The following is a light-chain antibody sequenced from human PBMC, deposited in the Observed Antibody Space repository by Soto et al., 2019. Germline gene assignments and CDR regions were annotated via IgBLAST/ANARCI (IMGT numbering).Light chain of an antibody. V-gene: IGLV2-14*01. CDR1: SSDIGGYNY. Sequence: SALTHPASVSLSPGQSIAISSTGPSSDIGGYNYVSWYQQHPGKAPKLMVYDVSNRPSGVSNRFSGSKSGNTASLTISGLQAEDEADYYCSSYTSSSTYVFGTGTKVTVL. CDR3: SSYTSSSTYV. CDR2: DVS. J-gene: IGLJ1*01.